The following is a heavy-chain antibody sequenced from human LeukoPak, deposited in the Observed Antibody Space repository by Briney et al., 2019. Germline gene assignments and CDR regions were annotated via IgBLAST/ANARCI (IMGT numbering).Heavy chain of an antibody. V-gene: IGHV1-69*04. CDR3: ARDHEDTAVVTYFDH. J-gene: IGHJ4*02. Sequence: GASVRVSCTASGGTVSSSAISWVRQAPGQGLEWVGRIIPRFDIANYAQKFQGRVTITADKSTNTAYMELSSLSSEDTAVYYCARDHEDTAVVTYFDHWGQGTLVTVSS. CDR1: GGTVSSSA. CDR2: IIPRFDIA. D-gene: IGHD5-18*01.